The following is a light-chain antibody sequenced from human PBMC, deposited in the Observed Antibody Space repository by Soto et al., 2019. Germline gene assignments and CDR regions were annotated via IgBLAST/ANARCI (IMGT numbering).Light chain of an antibody. CDR3: SSYTDTIAPVL. J-gene: IGLJ2*01. CDR1: SSDIGGYNY. CDR2: EVS. V-gene: IGLV2-14*01. Sequence: QSALTQPASVSGSPGQSITISCTGTSSDIGGYNYVSWYQQHPGKAPKLLIYEVSHRPSSVSYRFSASKSGNTASLTISGLQAEDEADYYCSSYTDTIAPVLFGGGPKLTVL.